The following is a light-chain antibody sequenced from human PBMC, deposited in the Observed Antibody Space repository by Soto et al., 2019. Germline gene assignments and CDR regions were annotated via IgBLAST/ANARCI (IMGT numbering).Light chain of an antibody. CDR2: GAS. V-gene: IGKV3-15*01. J-gene: IGKJ4*01. Sequence: EIGMTQSQATLSVSQGERATRSCRASQSVSSNLAWYQQKPGQAPRLLIYGASTRATGIPARFSGSGSGTEFTLTISRLQSEDFAVYYCQQYNNWPPLTFGGGTKVEIK. CDR1: QSVSSN. CDR3: QQYNNWPPLT.